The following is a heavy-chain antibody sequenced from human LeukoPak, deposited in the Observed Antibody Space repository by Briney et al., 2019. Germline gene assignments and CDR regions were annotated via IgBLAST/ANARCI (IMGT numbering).Heavy chain of an antibody. CDR3: VRCWYNSSYYPNY. V-gene: IGHV3-72*01. Sequence: GGSLRLSCAVSGFTFSDHFMDWVRQAPGKGLEWVGRSRNKASSYTTEYAASVKGRFIISRDDSKNALYLQMNGLKTEDTAVYYCVRCWYNSSYYPNYWGQGTLVTVSS. D-gene: IGHD6-13*01. CDR1: GFTFSDHF. J-gene: IGHJ4*02. CDR2: SRNKASSYTT.